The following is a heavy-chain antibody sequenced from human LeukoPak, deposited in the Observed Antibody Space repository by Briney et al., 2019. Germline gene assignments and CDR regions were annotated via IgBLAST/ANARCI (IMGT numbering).Heavy chain of an antibody. CDR2: LTSGGERT. Sequence: ETLSLTCTISGGPITAYYWSWVRQAPGTGLEWVSALTSGGERTYYADSVKGRFTISRDNSRNTLFLQMNSLRGEDTAIYYCAKHQYKGGRDWTDVFDYWGQGTLVTVSS. V-gene: IGHV3-23*01. CDR1: GGPITAYY. CDR3: AKHQYKGGRDWTDVFDY. J-gene: IGHJ4*02. D-gene: IGHD1-1*01.